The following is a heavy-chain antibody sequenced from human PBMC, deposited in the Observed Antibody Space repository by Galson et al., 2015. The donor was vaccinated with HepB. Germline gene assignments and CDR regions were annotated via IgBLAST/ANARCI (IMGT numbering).Heavy chain of an antibody. CDR1: GFTFSTYT. V-gene: IGHV3-21*01. D-gene: IGHD2-15*01. CDR3: ARSECSGASCKRNFYYGMDV. J-gene: IGHJ6*02. CDR2: ISGSSSYI. Sequence: SLRLSCAASGFTFSTYTLNWVRQAPGKGLEWVSSISGSSSYIYYADSLKGRFTISRDNAKNSLYLQMNSLRAEDTAVYYCARSECSGASCKRNFYYGMDVWGQGTTVTVSS.